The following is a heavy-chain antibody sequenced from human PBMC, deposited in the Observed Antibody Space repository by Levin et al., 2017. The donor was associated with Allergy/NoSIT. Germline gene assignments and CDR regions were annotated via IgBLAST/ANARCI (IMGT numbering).Heavy chain of an antibody. J-gene: IGHJ4*02. V-gene: IGHV3-30*18. CDR3: VKEGLQGSFDY. CDR1: GFTFRSYA. Sequence: PGGSLRLSCAASGFTFRSYAMHWVRQAPGKGLEWVAGIIYDGSNKYFADSVQGRVTISRDNSKDTLYLDMNSLGVGDTAVYYCVKEGLQGSFDYWGQGTLVTVSS. CDR2: IIYDGSNK.